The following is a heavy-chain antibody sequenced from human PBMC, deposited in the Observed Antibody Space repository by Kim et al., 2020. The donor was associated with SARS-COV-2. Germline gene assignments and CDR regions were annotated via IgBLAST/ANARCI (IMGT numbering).Heavy chain of an antibody. CDR3: TTFGGSGTFGPCYYYGMDV. Sequence: GGSLRLSCAASGFTFSNDWMSWVRQAPGKGLEWVGRIKSNTDGGTTDYAAPVQGRFTISRDDSKNTLYLQMNSLKTEDTAVYYCTTFGGSGTFGPCYYYGMDVWGQGTTVTVSS. CDR1: GFTFSNDW. V-gene: IGHV3-15*01. D-gene: IGHD3-10*01. CDR2: IKSNTDGGTT. J-gene: IGHJ6*02.